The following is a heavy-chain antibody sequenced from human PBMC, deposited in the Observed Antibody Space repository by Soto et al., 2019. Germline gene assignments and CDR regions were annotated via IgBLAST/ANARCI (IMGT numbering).Heavy chain of an antibody. V-gene: IGHV3-48*02. J-gene: IGHJ4*02. Sequence: GGSLRLSCAASGFTFRTYGMNWVRQAPGKGLEWVSFIGSATSTIYYADSVKGRFTISRDKAKTSLYLQMNSLRDEDTAVYYCARGYGGADYWGQGTLVTVSS. D-gene: IGHD4-17*01. CDR3: ARGYGGADY. CDR1: GFTFRTYG. CDR2: IGSATSTI.